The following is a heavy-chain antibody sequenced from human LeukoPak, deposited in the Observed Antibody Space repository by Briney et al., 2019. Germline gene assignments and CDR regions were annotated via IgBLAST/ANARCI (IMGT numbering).Heavy chain of an antibody. Sequence: SETLSLTCSVSGGSIRGYYWIWLRQPPGKGLEWIGYIYYSGSTNYNPSLKSRVTISVDTSKNQFSMKLSSVTAADTAVYYCARRGPSYGMDVWGQGTTVTVSS. D-gene: IGHD3-16*01. CDR1: GGSIRGYY. J-gene: IGHJ6*02. CDR3: ARRGPSYGMDV. V-gene: IGHV4-59*08. CDR2: IYYSGST.